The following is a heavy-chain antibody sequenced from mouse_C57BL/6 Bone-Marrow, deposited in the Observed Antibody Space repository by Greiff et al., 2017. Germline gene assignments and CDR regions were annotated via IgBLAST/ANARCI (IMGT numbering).Heavy chain of an antibody. CDR2: IWRGGST. Sequence: VQRVESGPGLVQPSQSLSITCTVSGFSLTSYGVHWVRQSPGKGLEWLGVIWRGGSTDYNAAFMSRLSITKDNSKSQVFFKMNSLQADDTAIYYCAKRITTVVHYYAMDYWGQGTSVTVSA. J-gene: IGHJ4*01. CDR3: AKRITTVVHYYAMDY. CDR1: GFSLTSYG. V-gene: IGHV2-5*01. D-gene: IGHD1-1*01.